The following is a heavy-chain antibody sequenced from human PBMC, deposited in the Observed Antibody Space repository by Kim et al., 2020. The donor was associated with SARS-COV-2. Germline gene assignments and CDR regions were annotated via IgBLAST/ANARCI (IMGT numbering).Heavy chain of an antibody. CDR2: INTDGSET. Sequence: GGSLRLSCAASGFTFRDYWMHWVRQVPGKGLVWVSRINTDGSETRYADSVKGRFTISRDNVRNTVHLQMISLSAEDTAVYFCVRETKAGNWLDSWGQGTL. CDR1: GFTFRDYW. D-gene: IGHD6-13*01. J-gene: IGHJ5*01. V-gene: IGHV3-74*01. CDR3: VRETKAGNWLDS.